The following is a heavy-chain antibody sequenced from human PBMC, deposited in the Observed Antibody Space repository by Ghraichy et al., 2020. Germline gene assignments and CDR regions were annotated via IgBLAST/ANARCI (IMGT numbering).Heavy chain of an antibody. CDR2: IYTSGST. V-gene: IGHV4-61*02. CDR3: ARGAGSGYYYFDY. J-gene: IGHJ4*02. CDR1: GGSISSGSYY. D-gene: IGHD3-22*01. Sequence: SETLSLTCTVSGGSISSGSYYWSWIRQPAGKGLEWIVRIYTSGSTNYNPSLKSRVTISVDTSKNQFSLKLSSVTAADTAVYYCARGAGSGYYYFDYWGQGTLVTVSS.